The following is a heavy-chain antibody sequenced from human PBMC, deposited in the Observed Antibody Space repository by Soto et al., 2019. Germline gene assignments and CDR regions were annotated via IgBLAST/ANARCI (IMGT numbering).Heavy chain of an antibody. J-gene: IGHJ4*02. CDR3: ARGYSSSRKFDY. CDR1: GFTFSSYG. D-gene: IGHD6-6*01. Sequence: QVQLVESGGGVVQPGRSLRLSCAASGFTFSSYGMHWVRQAPGKGLEWVAVIWYDGSNKYYADSVKGRFTISRDNSKNTLYLQMNSLGAEDTAVYYCARGYSSSRKFDYWGQGTLVTVSS. V-gene: IGHV3-33*01. CDR2: IWYDGSNK.